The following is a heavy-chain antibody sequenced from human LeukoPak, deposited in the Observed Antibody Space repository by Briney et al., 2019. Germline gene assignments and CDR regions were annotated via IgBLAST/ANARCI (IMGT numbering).Heavy chain of an antibody. CDR1: GFIFNNYA. CDR2: ISYDGSNK. V-gene: IGHV3-30*04. D-gene: IGHD2-2*01. J-gene: IGHJ4*02. CDR3: ARDGWDIVVVPAAMPEDY. Sequence: HPGGSLRLSCAASGFIFNNYAMHWARQAPGKGLEWVAVISYDGSNKDYPDSVKGRFTISRDNAKNSLYLQMNSLRAEDTAVYYCARDGWDIVVVPAAMPEDYWGQGTLVTVSS.